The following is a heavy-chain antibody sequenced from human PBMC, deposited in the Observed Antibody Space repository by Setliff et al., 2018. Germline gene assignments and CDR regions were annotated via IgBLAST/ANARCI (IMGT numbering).Heavy chain of an antibody. CDR3: ARDPHVLRYFDWLSPPTAFDI. J-gene: IGHJ3*02. D-gene: IGHD3-9*01. CDR2: IYYSGST. V-gene: IGHV4-38-2*02. CDR1: GYSISSSHY. Sequence: SETLSLTCAVSGYSISSSHYWSWIRQPPGKGLEWIGSIYYSGSTNYNPSLKSRVTISVDTSKNQFSLKLSSVTAADTAVYYCARDPHVLRYFDWLSPPTAFDIWGQGTMVTVSS.